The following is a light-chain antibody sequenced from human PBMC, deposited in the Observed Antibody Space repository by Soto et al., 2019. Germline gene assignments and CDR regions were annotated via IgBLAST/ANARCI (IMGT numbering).Light chain of an antibody. CDR2: AAS. Sequence: DIQMTQSPSSLSASVGDRVTITCRASQGIRNHLAWYQQKPGKVPKLLSYAASSLQSGVPSRFSGSGSGTDFTLTISRLQSEDVATYYSKQYNTAPLTFRRGTKVDL. CDR1: QGIRNH. J-gene: IGKJ3*01. V-gene: IGKV1-27*01. CDR3: KQYNTAPLT.